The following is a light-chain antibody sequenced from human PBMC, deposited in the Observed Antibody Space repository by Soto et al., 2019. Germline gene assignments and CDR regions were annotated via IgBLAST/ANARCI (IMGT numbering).Light chain of an antibody. CDR3: SSYRV. CDR1: SSDVGVYNY. Sequence: QSALTQPPSASGSPGQSVTISCTGTSSDVGVYNYVSWYQQHPGKAPKLMIYEVSKRPSGVPDRFSGSKSGNTASLTVSGLQAEDEADYYCSSYRVFGGGTKVTVL. J-gene: IGLJ2*01. V-gene: IGLV2-8*01. CDR2: EVS.